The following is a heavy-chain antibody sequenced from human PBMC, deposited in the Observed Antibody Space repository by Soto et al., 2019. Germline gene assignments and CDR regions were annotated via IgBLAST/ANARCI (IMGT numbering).Heavy chain of an antibody. Sequence: QVQLVQSGAEVKKPGASVKVSCKASGYTFTSYDINWVRQATGQGLEWMGWMNPNSGNRGYAQKFQCRVTMTTTTSLSTVYLELSSLRSEDTAVYYCARVRRVYYSGGSCYCFGYWGQGTLVTVSS. CDR1: GYTFTSYD. CDR3: ARVRRVYYSGGSCYCFGY. J-gene: IGHJ4*02. D-gene: IGHD2-15*01. V-gene: IGHV1-8*01. CDR2: MNPNSGNR.